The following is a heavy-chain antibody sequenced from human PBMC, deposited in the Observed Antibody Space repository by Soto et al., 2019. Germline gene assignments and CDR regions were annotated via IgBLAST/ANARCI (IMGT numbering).Heavy chain of an antibody. D-gene: IGHD3-10*01. J-gene: IGHJ6*02. Sequence: GGSLRLSCTASGFTFSSYAMHWVRQAPGKGLEWVAVISYDGSNKYYADSVKGRFTISRDNSKNTLYLQMNSLRAEDTAVYYCARDSDDSGSYYYYYGMDVWGQETTVTVSS. CDR2: ISYDGSNK. CDR3: ARDSDDSGSYYYYYGMDV. CDR1: GFTFSSYA. V-gene: IGHV3-30-3*01.